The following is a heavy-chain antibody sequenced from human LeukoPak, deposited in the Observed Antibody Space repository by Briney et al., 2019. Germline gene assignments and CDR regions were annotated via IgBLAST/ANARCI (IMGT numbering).Heavy chain of an antibody. CDR1: GYTFTGYY. Sequence: ASVKVSCKASGYTFTGYYLYWVRQAPGQGLEWMGRINPNSGGTNYAQKFQGRVTMTRDTSISAAYMELSSLRSDDTAVFYCARRIAAAGHFDYWGQGTLVTVSS. D-gene: IGHD6-13*01. J-gene: IGHJ4*02. CDR2: INPNSGGT. CDR3: ARRIAAAGHFDY. V-gene: IGHV1-2*06.